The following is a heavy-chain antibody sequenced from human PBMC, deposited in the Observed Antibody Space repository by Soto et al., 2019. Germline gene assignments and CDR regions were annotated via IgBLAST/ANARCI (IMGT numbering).Heavy chain of an antibody. D-gene: IGHD6-19*01. V-gene: IGHV3-30-3*01. Sequence: GGSLRLSCAASGFSFSRHGMHWVRQAPGKGLEWVAVISYDGSNQDYADSVKGRFSISRDNSKSTVYLQMNSLRVEDSAVYYCAGDRSSTYYYYGMDLWGQGTTVTVSS. J-gene: IGHJ6*02. CDR2: ISYDGSNQ. CDR3: AGDRSSTYYYYGMDL. CDR1: GFSFSRHG.